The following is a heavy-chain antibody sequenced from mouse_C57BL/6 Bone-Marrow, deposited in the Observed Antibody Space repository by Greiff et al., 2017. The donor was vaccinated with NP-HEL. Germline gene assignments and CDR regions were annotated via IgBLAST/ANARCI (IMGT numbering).Heavy chain of an antibody. D-gene: IGHD1-1*01. Sequence: EVHLVESGGGLVKPGGSLKLSCAASGFTFSSYAMSWVRQTPEKRLEWVATISDGGSYTYYPDNVKGRFTISRDNAKNNLYLQMSHLKSEDTAMYYCARDWRDGYFDYWGQGTTLTVSS. CDR2: ISDGGSYT. J-gene: IGHJ2*01. CDR1: GFTFSSYA. V-gene: IGHV5-4*01. CDR3: ARDWRDGYFDY.